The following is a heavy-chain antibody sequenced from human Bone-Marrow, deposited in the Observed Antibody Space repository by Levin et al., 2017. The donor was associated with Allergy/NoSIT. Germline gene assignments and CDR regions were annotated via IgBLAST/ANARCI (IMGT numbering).Heavy chain of an antibody. Sequence: ASETLSLTCTVSGGSISSYYWSWIRQPPGKGLEWIGYIYYSGSTNYNPSLKSRVTISVDTSKNQFSLKLSSVTAADTAVYYCARDQGGAVAGTRAYYYYYYMDVWGKGTTVTVSS. CDR2: IYYSGST. V-gene: IGHV4-59*01. CDR1: GGSISSYY. J-gene: IGHJ6*03. D-gene: IGHD6-19*01. CDR3: ARDQGGAVAGTRAYYYYYYMDV.